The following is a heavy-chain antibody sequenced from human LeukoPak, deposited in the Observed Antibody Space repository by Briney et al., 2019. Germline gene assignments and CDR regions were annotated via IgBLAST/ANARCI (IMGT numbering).Heavy chain of an antibody. Sequence: GASVKVSCKAYGYTFTGYYMHWVRQAPGQGLEWMGWINPNSGGTNYAQNFQGRVTMTRDTSISTAYMEVSRLRSDDTAVYYCARGWRDYGDYVYYLDYWGQGTLVTVSS. CDR2: INPNSGGT. D-gene: IGHD4-17*01. CDR1: GYTFTGYY. J-gene: IGHJ4*02. V-gene: IGHV1-2*02. CDR3: ARGWRDYGDYVYYLDY.